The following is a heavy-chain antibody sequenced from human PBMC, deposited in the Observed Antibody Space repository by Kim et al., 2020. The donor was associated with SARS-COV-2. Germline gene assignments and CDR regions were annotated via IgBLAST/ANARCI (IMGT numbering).Heavy chain of an antibody. CDR1: GGYISNYY. Sequence: SGTLSLTCPVSGGYISNYYCSWIRQPPGKGLEWIGYVRNTGSTNSNPSLNGRVNISVDTSKNQFSLKVTSVTAADTAVYYCASSPVGVPVSDCGQGTLVTVSS. CDR2: VRNTGST. D-gene: IGHD1-26*01. J-gene: IGHJ4*02. CDR3: ASSPVGVPVSD. V-gene: IGHV4-59*13.